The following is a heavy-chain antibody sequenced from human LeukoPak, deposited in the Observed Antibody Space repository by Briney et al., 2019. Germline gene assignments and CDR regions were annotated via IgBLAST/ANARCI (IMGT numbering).Heavy chain of an antibody. J-gene: IGHJ4*02. CDR1: GFTFSSYA. Sequence: GGSLRLSCAASGFTFSSYAMHWVRQAPGKGLEWVAVISYGGSKKYYADSVKGRYTISRDNSKNTLYLQMNSLRAEDTAVYYCARHGPNRKYRTGLDFWGQGTLVTVSS. V-gene: IGHV3-30-3*01. CDR3: ARHGPNRKYRTGLDF. D-gene: IGHD3/OR15-3a*01. CDR2: ISYGGSKK.